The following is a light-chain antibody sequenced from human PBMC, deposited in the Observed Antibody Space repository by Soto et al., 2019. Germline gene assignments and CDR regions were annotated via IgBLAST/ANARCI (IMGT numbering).Light chain of an antibody. CDR2: SNN. CDR3: CSYAGSYTFDVV. Sequence: QSVLTQPPSASGTPGQRVTISCSGSSSNIGSNTVNWYQQLPGTAPKLLIYSNNQRPSGVPDRFSGSKSGTSASLAISGLQSEDEADYYCCSYAGSYTFDVVFGGGTKLTVL. V-gene: IGLV1-44*01. CDR1: SSNIGSNT. J-gene: IGLJ2*01.